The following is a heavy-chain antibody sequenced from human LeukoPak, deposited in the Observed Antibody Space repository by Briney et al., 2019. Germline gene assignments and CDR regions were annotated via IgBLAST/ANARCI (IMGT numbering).Heavy chain of an antibody. CDR3: ATAPILRGEGGEHYKYGMDV. J-gene: IGHJ6*02. V-gene: IGHV4-4*02. CDR1: VGSISSGNW. CDR2: IYHNGTL. Sequence: SGTLSLTCAVSVGSISSGNWWTWVRQSPGKGLEWIGEIYHNGTLNYNPSLKSRVTISADTFKNHFSLKMTSVTAADTAVYYCATAPILRGEGGEHYKYGMDVWGQGTTVIVSS. D-gene: IGHD2-2*02.